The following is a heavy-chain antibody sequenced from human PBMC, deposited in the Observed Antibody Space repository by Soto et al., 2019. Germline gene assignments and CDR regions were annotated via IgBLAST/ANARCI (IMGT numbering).Heavy chain of an antibody. CDR3: ARSTVRGVIFT. D-gene: IGHD3-10*01. J-gene: IGHJ5*02. V-gene: IGHV4-39*01. CDR1: GGSISSSSYY. CDR2: IYYSGST. Sequence: SETLSLTCTVSGGSISSSSYYWGWIRQPPGKGLEWIGSIYYSGSTHYNPSLKSRVTISVDTSKNQFSLKLSSVTAADTAVYYCARSTVRGVIFTWGQGTLVTVSS.